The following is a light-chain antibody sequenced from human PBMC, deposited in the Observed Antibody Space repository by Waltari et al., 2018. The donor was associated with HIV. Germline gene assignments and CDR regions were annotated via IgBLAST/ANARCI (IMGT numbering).Light chain of an antibody. CDR3: SSYADRNGFYVV. V-gene: IGLV2-8*01. J-gene: IGLJ2*01. CDR1: NSDIGGYNY. Sequence: QSALTQPPSASGSPGQSVTIYCTGTNSDIGGYNYVSWYQQHPGKAPKLVISEVTKRPSGVPDRFSGSKSGTTASLTVSGLQAEDEADYYCSSYADRNGFYVVFGGGTRLTVL. CDR2: EVT.